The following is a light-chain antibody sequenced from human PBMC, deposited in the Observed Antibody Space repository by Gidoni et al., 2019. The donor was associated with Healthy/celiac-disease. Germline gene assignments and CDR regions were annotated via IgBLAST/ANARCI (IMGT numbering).Light chain of an antibody. CDR2: AAS. CDR1: EDISTY. J-gene: IGKJ2*01. Sequence: DIRMTQSPASLSAFVGDRVTITCRASEDISTYLHWYQQNPGKVPNLLIYAASTLQRGVPPRFSGSGSGTHFTLTITVLQPEDCATYYCQQSDSIPRTFGQGTKVDLK. CDR3: QQSDSIPRT. V-gene: IGKV1-39*01.